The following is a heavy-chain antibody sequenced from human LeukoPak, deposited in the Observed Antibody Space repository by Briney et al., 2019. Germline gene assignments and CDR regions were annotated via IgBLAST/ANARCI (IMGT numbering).Heavy chain of an antibody. V-gene: IGHV1-2*02. Sequence: NSGVTNYAQIFQGRGHMTRERSKSTAYMELSRLRSDDTAVYYCARVRCSSTSCPHNWFDPWGQGTLVTVSS. J-gene: IGHJ5*02. CDR2: NSGVT. CDR3: ARVRCSSTSCPHNWFDP. D-gene: IGHD2-2*01.